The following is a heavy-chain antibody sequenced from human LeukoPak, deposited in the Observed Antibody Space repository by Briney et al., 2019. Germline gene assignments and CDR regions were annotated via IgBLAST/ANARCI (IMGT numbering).Heavy chain of an antibody. CDR3: ARGLGGDSSGYSVTL. D-gene: IGHD3-22*01. CDR1: GFTFSNAW. V-gene: IGHV4-34*01. CDR2: INHSGST. Sequence: GSLRLSCAASGFTFSNAWMSWVRQPPGKGLEWIGEINHSGSTNYNPSLKSRVTISVDTSKNQFSLKLSSVTAADTAVYYCARGLGGDSSGYSVTLWGQGTLVTVSS. J-gene: IGHJ4*02.